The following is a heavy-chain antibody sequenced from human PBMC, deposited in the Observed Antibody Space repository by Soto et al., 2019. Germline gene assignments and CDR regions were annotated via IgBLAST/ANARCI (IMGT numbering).Heavy chain of an antibody. CDR1: GGSISSYY. V-gene: IGHV4-59*01. Sequence: LSLTCTVSGGSISSYYWSWIRQPPGKGLEWIGYIYYSGSTNYNPSLKSRVTISVDTSKNQFSLKLSSVTAADTAVYYCAQFTVTTDYWGQGTLVTVSS. CDR3: AQFTVTTDY. D-gene: IGHD4-17*01. J-gene: IGHJ4*02. CDR2: IYYSGST.